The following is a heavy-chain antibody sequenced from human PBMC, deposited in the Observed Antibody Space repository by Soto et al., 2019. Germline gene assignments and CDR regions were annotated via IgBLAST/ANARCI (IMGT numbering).Heavy chain of an antibody. V-gene: IGHV5-51*01. CDR1: GYIIKNYW. CDR3: FRGGVTSRTFDY. Sequence: GESLKISCNVSGYIIKNYWIGWVRQMPGQGLEWMGIIFPDDSDTRYSPSFQGHVTISVDKSISTAYVQWSSLKASDSAIYYCFRGGVTSRTFDYWGQGALVTVSS. CDR2: IFPDDSDT. J-gene: IGHJ4*02. D-gene: IGHD3-16*01.